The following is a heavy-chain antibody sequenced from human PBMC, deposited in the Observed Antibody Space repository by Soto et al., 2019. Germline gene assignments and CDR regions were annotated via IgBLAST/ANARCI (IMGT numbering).Heavy chain of an antibody. Sequence: GGSLRLSCAASGFTWMHWVRQAPGKGLVWVSRINPDGTNADYADSVRGRFIISRDNAKNTLFLQMNSLRAEDTAVYYCASETGRGSGSYYIDYWGQGSRVTVSS. CDR2: INPDGTNA. D-gene: IGHD3-16*01. V-gene: IGHV3-74*01. CDR1: GFTW. CDR3: ASETGRGSGSYYIDY. J-gene: IGHJ4*02.